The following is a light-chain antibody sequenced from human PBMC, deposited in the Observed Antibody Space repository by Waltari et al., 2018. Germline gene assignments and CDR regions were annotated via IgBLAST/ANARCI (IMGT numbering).Light chain of an antibody. Sequence: QSVLTQPPSVSGTPGQRVTISCSGSTSNIGAGHDVHWYHHLPGTAPKLLIYGTNKRPSWVPDLFSGSKSGTSASLAMTGLQADDEADYFCQSFCNMLGGAVVFGGGTKLAVL. J-gene: IGLJ2*01. CDR3: QSFCNMLGGAVV. CDR1: TSNIGAGHD. V-gene: IGLV1-40*01. CDR2: GTN.